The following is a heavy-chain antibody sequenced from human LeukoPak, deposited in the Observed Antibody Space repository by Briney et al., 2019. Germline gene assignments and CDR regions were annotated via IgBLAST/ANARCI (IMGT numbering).Heavy chain of an antibody. V-gene: IGHV1-2*02. CDR2: INPNSGGT. J-gene: IGHJ4*02. CDR1: GYTFTDYY. Sequence: ASVKVSCKASGYTFTDYYMHWVRQAPGQGLEWMGWINPNSGGTNYAQNFQGRVTMTGDTSISTAYMELSRLRSDDTAVYYCARGGGYVNYFDYWGQGTLVTVSS. D-gene: IGHD5-12*01. CDR3: ARGGGYVNYFDY.